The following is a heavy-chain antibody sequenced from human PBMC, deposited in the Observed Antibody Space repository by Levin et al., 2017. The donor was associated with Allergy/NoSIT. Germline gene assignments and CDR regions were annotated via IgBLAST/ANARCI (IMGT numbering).Heavy chain of an antibody. CDR1: GYTFSNYG. CDR2: ISAFNGNT. D-gene: IGHD3-10*01. J-gene: IGHJ4*02. Sequence: ASVKVSCKASGYTFSNYGLSWVRQAPGQGLEWMGWISAFNGNTNSAQKLQGRVTMTTDTSTSTAYMELRSLRSDDTAVYYCARDRGLSGFDYWGQGTLVTVSS. V-gene: IGHV1-18*01. CDR3: ARDRGLSGFDY.